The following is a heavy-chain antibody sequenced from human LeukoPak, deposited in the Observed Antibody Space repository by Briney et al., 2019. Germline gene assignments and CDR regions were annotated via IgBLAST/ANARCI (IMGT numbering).Heavy chain of an antibody. CDR2: ISYDGSNK. Sequence: PGGSLRLSSAASGFTFSSYAMHWVRQAPGKGLEWVAVISYDGSNKYYADSVKGRFTISRDNSKNTLYLQMNSLRAEDTAVYYCARDQRRGSIVVVPAAIGSDYWGQGTLVTVSS. CDR1: GFTFSSYA. J-gene: IGHJ4*02. V-gene: IGHV3-30-3*01. D-gene: IGHD2-2*01. CDR3: ARDQRRGSIVVVPAAIGSDY.